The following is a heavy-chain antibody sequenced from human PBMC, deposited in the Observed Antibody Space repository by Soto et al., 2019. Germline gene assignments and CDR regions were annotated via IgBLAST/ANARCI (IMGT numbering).Heavy chain of an antibody. CDR2: VYMSGST. V-gene: IGHV4-4*07. Sequence: SETLSLTCTVSGDSMTKYYWSWIRQTAGKGLEWIGRVYMSGSTNYNPSLKSRVTMPIDTSNNHFSLDLKSVTAADTAVYYCARTVGAAYYFDFWGQGALVTVS. CDR3: ARTVGAAYYFDF. D-gene: IGHD1-26*01. J-gene: IGHJ4*02. CDR1: GDSMTKYY.